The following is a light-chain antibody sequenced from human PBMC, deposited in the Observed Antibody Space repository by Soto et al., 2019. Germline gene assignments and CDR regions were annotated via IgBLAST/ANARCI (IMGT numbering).Light chain of an antibody. Sequence: IQLTQSPSSLSASVGDSVTITCRASQGISLSLAWFHQKPGEAPTLLIYDASSLERGVPSRFRGRGSGADFPLRLNGLRPEDLGTYFCQQFAYYPVTFGQGTRLEI. CDR2: DAS. CDR3: QQFAYYPVT. J-gene: IGKJ5*01. CDR1: QGISLS. V-gene: IGKV1D-13*01.